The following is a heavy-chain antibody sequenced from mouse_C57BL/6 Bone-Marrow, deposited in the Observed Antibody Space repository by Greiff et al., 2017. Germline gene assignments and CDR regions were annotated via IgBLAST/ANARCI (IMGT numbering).Heavy chain of an antibody. CDR2: ISGGSSTI. V-gene: IGHV5-17*01. J-gene: IGHJ2*01. D-gene: IGHD2-13*01. CDR3: ARGTRDY. CDR1: GFTFSDYG. Sequence: EVMLVESGGGLVKPGGSLKLSCAASGFTFSDYGMHWVRQAPEKGLEWVAYISGGSSTIYYADTVKGRFTISRDNAKNTLFLQMTSLRSEDTAMYYCARGTRDYWGQGTTLTVSS.